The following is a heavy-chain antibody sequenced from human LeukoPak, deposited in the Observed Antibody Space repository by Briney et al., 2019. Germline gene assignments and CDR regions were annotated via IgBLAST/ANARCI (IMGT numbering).Heavy chain of an antibody. CDR3: ATVKRDCSGGTCYSYDY. Sequence: GGSLRLSCAASGFTFSSYAMSWVRQAPGKGLEWVSAISGSGGSTYYADSVRGRFTISRDNSKNTVFLQMNSLRADDTAVYYCATVKRDCSGGTCYSYDYWGQGTLVTVSS. D-gene: IGHD2-15*01. CDR2: ISGSGGST. V-gene: IGHV3-23*01. J-gene: IGHJ4*02. CDR1: GFTFSSYA.